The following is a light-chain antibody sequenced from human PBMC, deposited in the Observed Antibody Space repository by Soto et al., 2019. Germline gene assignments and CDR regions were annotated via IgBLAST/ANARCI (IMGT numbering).Light chain of an antibody. CDR1: QSVSGSD. Sequence: EIALTQSPGTLSLTPGERATLSCLASQSVSGSDLAWYQQKPGQAPRLLISGVSNRATGTPDRFSGSGSGTDFTLTISSLEPEDFAVFYCHQYGISPPTFGPGTKVDI. V-gene: IGKV3-20*01. CDR2: GVS. J-gene: IGKJ1*01. CDR3: HQYGISPPT.